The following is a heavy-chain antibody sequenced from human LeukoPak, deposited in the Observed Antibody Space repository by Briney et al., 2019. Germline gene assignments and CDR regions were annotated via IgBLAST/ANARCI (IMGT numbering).Heavy chain of an antibody. J-gene: IGHJ4*02. V-gene: IGHV3-21*01. CDR1: GFTFSSYS. Sequence: GGSLRLSCAASGFTFSSYSMNWVRQAPGKGLEWVSSISSSSYIYYADSVKGRFTISRDNSKNTLYLQMNSLRAEDTAVYYCAKLPAWSGDYWGQGTLVTVSS. D-gene: IGHD4-23*01. CDR3: AKLPAWSGDY. CDR2: ISSSSYI.